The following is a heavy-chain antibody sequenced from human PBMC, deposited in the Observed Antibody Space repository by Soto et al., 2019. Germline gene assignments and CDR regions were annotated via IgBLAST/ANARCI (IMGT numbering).Heavy chain of an antibody. CDR1: GYTFTGYY. CDR3: ARERIVVVTAYYGMDV. CDR2: INPNSGGT. V-gene: IGHV1-2*04. J-gene: IGHJ6*02. Sequence: ASVKVSCKASGYTFTGYYMHWVRQATGQGLEWMGWINPNSGGTNYAQKFQGWVTMTRDTSISTAYMELSRLRSDDTAVYYCARERIVVVTAYYGMDVWGQGTTVTVSS. D-gene: IGHD2-21*02.